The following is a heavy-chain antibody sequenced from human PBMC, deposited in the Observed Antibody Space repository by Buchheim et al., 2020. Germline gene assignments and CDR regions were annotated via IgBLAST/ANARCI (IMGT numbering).Heavy chain of an antibody. CDR3: VRGVWDSNGYFHY. D-gene: IGHD3-22*01. V-gene: IGHV3-30*04. J-gene: IGHJ4*02. CDR2: ISYDGSNK. CDR1: GFTFSSYA. Sequence: QVQLVESGGGVVQPGRSLRLSCAASGFTFSSYAMHWVRQAPGKGLEWVAVISYDGSNKYYADSVKGRFTISRDNARNSLYLQMNSLRGEDTAVYYCVRGVWDSNGYFHYWGQGTL.